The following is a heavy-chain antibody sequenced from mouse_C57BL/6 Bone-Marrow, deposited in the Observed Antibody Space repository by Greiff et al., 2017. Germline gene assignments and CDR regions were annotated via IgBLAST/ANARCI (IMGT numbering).Heavy chain of an antibody. J-gene: IGHJ2*01. CDR2: IYPGDGDT. V-gene: IGHV1-80*01. CDR1: GYAFSSYW. CDR3: ARGDYDDFDY. D-gene: IGHD2-4*01. Sequence: VQLQQPGAELVMPGASVKISCKASGYAFSSYWMNWVKQRPGKGLEWIGQIYPGDGDTNYNGKFKGKATLTADKSSSTAYMQLSSLTSEDSAVYFCARGDYDDFDYWGQGTTLTVSS.